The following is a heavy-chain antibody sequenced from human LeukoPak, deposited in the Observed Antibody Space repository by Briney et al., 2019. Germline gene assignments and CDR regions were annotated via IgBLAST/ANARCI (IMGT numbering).Heavy chain of an antibody. CDR3: ARGNLWDYRRYYYYMDV. D-gene: IGHD4-11*01. Sequence: SSETLSLTCSVSGGSISSHSYYWGWIRQPPGKGLEWIGEINHRGSTNYNPSLKSRVTMSVDTSKNQFSLKLSSVTAADTAVYYCARGNLWDYRRYYYYMDVWGKGTTVTVSS. J-gene: IGHJ6*03. V-gene: IGHV4-39*07. CDR1: GGSISSHSYY. CDR2: INHRGST.